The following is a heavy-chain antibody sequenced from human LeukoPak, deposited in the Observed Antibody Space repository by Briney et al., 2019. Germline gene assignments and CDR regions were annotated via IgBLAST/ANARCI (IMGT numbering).Heavy chain of an antibody. CDR3: SRGEINGPDFDY. V-gene: IGHV1-2*02. D-gene: IGHD2-8*01. Sequence: ASVKVSCKASGYTFSGHYMRWVRQAPGQGFEWMGWINPNSGGTNYAEKFKGRVTMTRDTSINTAYMDLTRLRSDDTAIYYCSRGEINGPDFDYWGQGTLVTVSS. J-gene: IGHJ4*02. CDR2: INPNSGGT. CDR1: GYTFSGHY.